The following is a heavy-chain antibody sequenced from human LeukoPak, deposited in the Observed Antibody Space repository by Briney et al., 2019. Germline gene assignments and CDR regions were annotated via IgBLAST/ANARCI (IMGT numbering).Heavy chain of an antibody. CDR1: GGTFSSYA. Sequence: SVKVSCKASGGTFSSYAISWVRQAPGHGLEWMGGIIPIFGATNYTQKFQGRVTITADESTSTAYMELSSLRSEDTAVYYCARGRRGRNYAYYFDYWGQGTLVTVSS. J-gene: IGHJ4*02. V-gene: IGHV1-69*13. CDR2: IIPIFGAT. D-gene: IGHD1-7*01. CDR3: ARGRRGRNYAYYFDY.